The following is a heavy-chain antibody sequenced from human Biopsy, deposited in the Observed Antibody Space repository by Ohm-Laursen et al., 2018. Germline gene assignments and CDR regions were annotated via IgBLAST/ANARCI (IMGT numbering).Heavy chain of an antibody. D-gene: IGHD2-8*02. V-gene: IGHV3-74*03. J-gene: IGHJ4*02. Sequence: SLRLSCAASGFTFSRSVMLWVRQAPGKGLMWVSRIHGDERSATYAEPVKGRFTISRDNAKNTLHLQMNSLRAEDTAVYYCTGDSGGLGDYWGQGTLVTVSS. CDR1: GFTFSRSV. CDR2: IHGDERSA. CDR3: TGDSGGLGDY.